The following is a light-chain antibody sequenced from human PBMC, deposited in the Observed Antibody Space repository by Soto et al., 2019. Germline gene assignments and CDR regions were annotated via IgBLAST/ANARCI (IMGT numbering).Light chain of an antibody. CDR1: SSDVGGYNY. Sequence: QSALTQPASVSGSPGQSITISCTGTSSDVGGYNYVSWYQQHPGKAPKLMIYEVSNRPSGVSNRFSGSKSGNTASLTISGLQAEDEADYCCSSYTSSSTPYVFATGTKVTVL. V-gene: IGLV2-14*01. CDR3: SSYTSSSTPYV. J-gene: IGLJ1*01. CDR2: EVS.